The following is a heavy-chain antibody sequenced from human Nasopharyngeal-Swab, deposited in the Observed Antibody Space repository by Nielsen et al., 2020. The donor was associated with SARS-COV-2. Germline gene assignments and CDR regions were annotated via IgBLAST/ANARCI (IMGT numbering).Heavy chain of an antibody. D-gene: IGHD2-2*01. Sequence: ASVKVSCKASGYTFTSYYMHWVRQAPGQGLEWMGIINPSGGSTSYAQKFQGRVTMTRDTSTSTVYMELSSLRSEDTAVYYCARDPYCSSTSCYPRVYYYYMDVWGKGTTDTVSS. CDR3: ARDPYCSSTSCYPRVYYYYMDV. CDR1: GYTFTSYY. V-gene: IGHV1-46*01. CDR2: INPSGGST. J-gene: IGHJ6*03.